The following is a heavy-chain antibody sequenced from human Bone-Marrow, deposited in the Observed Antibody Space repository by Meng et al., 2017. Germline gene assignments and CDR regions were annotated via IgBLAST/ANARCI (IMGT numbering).Heavy chain of an antibody. CDR3: ARVSSGSYYADY. D-gene: IGHD1-26*01. Sequence: QVQLQQWGAGLLKPSETLSLTCAVYGGSFSGYYWSWIRQPPGKGLEWIGEINHSGSTNYSPSLKSRVTISVDTSKNQFSLKLSSVTAADTAVYYCARVSSGSYYADYWGQGTLVTVSS. V-gene: IGHV4-34*01. CDR1: GGSFSGYY. J-gene: IGHJ4*02. CDR2: INHSGST.